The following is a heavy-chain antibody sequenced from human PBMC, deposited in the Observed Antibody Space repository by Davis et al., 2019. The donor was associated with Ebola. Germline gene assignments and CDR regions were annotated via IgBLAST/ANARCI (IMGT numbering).Heavy chain of an antibody. Sequence: MPSETLSLTCAVYGGSISSYYWSWIRQPPGKGLEWIGYIYYSGSTNYNPSLKSRVTISVDTSKNQFSLKLSSVTAADTAVYYCARRGYYYDSSGYYAGGMDVWGQGTTVTVSS. CDR2: IYYSGST. CDR3: ARRGYYYDSSGYYAGGMDV. D-gene: IGHD3-22*01. CDR1: GGSISSYY. J-gene: IGHJ6*02. V-gene: IGHV4-59*01.